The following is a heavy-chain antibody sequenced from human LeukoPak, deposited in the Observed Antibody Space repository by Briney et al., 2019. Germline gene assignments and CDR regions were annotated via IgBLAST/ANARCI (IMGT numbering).Heavy chain of an antibody. Sequence: SETLSLTCTVSGGSFSRYYWSWIRQPPGQGLEWIGYIYFSGRTNYNPALKSRVTITVDTSKNQFSLKLSSVTAADTAVYYCARSEPGYCSGGSCYPDGYYYGMDVWGQGTTVTVSS. D-gene: IGHD2-15*01. V-gene: IGHV4-59*01. J-gene: IGHJ6*02. CDR2: IYFSGRT. CDR3: ARSEPGYCSGGSCYPDGYYYGMDV. CDR1: GGSFSRYY.